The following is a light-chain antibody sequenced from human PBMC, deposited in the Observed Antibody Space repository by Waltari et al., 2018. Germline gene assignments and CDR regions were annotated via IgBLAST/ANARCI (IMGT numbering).Light chain of an antibody. CDR3: MIWDSSAWV. J-gene: IGLJ3*02. CDR1: SGIDVGTSR. CDR2: YRSDSDK. V-gene: IGLV5-45*03. Sequence: QAVLTQPSSLSASPGASASLTCTLRSGIDVGTSRIYWSQQKPGSPPHYLLRYRSDSDKQQGSGVPSRFSGSKDASANAGILLISGLQSDDEADYYCMIWDSSAWVFGGGTKLTVL.